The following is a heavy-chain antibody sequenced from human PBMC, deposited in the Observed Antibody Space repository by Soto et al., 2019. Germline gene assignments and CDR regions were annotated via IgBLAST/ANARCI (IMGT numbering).Heavy chain of an antibody. CDR2: IHRSGTT. J-gene: IGHJ4*02. CDR3: ANWGGRNLPRVL. CDR1: GASIFSDDW. V-gene: IGHV4-4*02. Sequence: QVQLQESGPGLVKPSGTLSLTCVVSGASIFSDDWWTWVRQSPGKGLEWLGEIHRSGTTNYNPSLNSRVPISLDISKNQSSLNLNSVTAADTAVYYCANWGGRNLPRVLWGRGTLVTVS. D-gene: IGHD3-16*01.